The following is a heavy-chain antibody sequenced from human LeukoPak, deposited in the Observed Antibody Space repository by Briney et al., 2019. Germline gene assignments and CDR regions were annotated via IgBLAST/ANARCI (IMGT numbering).Heavy chain of an antibody. V-gene: IGHV3-20*04. CDR3: ASGSSSWQDY. D-gene: IGHD6-13*01. CDR2: INWNGDNT. Sequence: GGSLRLSCAASGFTFDDYGMNWVRQAPGKGLEGVSGINWNGDNTGYADSVKGRFTISRDNAKNSLYLQMNSLRAEDTALYYCASGSSSWQDYWGQGTLVTVSS. CDR1: GFTFDDYG. J-gene: IGHJ4*02.